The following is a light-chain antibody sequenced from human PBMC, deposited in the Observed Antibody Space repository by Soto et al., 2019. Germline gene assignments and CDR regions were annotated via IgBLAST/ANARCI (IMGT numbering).Light chain of an antibody. Sequence: QSVLTQSSSASASLGSSVKLTCTLSSGHSSYIIAWHQQQPGKAPRYLMKLEGSGSYNKGSGVPDRFSGSSSGADRYLTISNLQFEDEADYYSENWDSNTHTVFGGGTKLTVL. CDR2: LEGSGSY. CDR1: SGHSSYI. J-gene: IGLJ3*02. V-gene: IGLV4-60*02. CDR3: ENWDSNTHTV.